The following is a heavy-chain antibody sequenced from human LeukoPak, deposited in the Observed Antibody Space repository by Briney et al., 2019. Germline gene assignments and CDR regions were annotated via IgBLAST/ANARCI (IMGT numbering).Heavy chain of an antibody. J-gene: IGHJ4*02. CDR2: INPNSGGT. CDR3: ARGSGSYYKASPSYFDY. V-gene: IGHV1-2*02. CDR1: GYTFTGYY. D-gene: IGHD3-10*01. Sequence: ASVKVSCKASGYTFTGYYMHWVRQAPGQGLEWMGWINPNSGGTNYAQKFQGRVTLTRDTSISTAYMELSRLRSDDTAVYYCARGSGSYYKASPSYFDYWGQGTLVTASS.